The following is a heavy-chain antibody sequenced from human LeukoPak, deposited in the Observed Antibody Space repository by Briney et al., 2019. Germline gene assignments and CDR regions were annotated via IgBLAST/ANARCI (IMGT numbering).Heavy chain of an antibody. D-gene: IGHD6-13*01. CDR1: GGSISSSSYY. CDR2: IYYSGST. Sequence: SETLSLTCTVSGGSISSSSYYWGWIRQPPGKGLEWIGSIYYSGSTYYNPSLKSRVTISVDTSKNQFSLRLSSVTAADTAVYYCARTEIAAAAGFDYWGQGTLVTVSS. J-gene: IGHJ4*02. V-gene: IGHV4-39*01. CDR3: ARTEIAAAAGFDY.